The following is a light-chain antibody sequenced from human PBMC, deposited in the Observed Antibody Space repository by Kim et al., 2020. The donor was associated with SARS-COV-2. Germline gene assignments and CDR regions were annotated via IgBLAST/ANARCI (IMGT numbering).Light chain of an antibody. V-gene: IGLV1-47*01. J-gene: IGLJ3*02. CDR3: AAWDDTLSAWV. Sequence: QSVLTQPHSASGTPGQRVTLSCSGGSSNIGSDFVFWFQKLPGGAPRLLIYRNNKRPSGVPDRFSGSKSGTSASLAISGLRSEDEADYHCAAWDDTLSAWVFGGGTQLTVL. CDR2: RNN. CDR1: SSNIGSDF.